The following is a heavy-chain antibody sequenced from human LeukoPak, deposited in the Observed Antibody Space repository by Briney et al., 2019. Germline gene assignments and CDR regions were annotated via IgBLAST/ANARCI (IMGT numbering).Heavy chain of an antibody. V-gene: IGHV1-46*01. D-gene: IGHD6-13*01. CDR1: GYIFTSYY. CDR3: ARDQEQQPYDY. CDR2: INPSGGST. Sequence: ASVKVSCKASGYIFTSYYMHWVRQAPGQGLEWMGIINPSGGSTSYAQKFQGRVTMTRDTSTSTVYMELSSLRSEDTAVYYCARDQEQQPYDYWGQGTLVTVSS. J-gene: IGHJ4*02.